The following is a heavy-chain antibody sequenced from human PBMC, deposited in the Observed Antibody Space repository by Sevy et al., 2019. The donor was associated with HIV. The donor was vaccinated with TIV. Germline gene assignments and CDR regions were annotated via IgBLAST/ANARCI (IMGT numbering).Heavy chain of an antibody. CDR1: GGSRTNYY. CDR3: ARLSGPESGPVYGAPYYYPYGLDV. D-gene: IGHD3-22*01. J-gene: IGHJ6*02. V-gene: IGHV4-59*13. CDR2: IFNSGTA. Sequence: GSLRLSCSVSGGSRTNYYWTWIRQSPGEGLEWIGHIFNSGTANYNPSLKSRPTISIDTSRNQFSLYLSSVTAADTAVYFCARLSGPESGPVYGAPYYYPYGLDVWDQGTTVTVSS.